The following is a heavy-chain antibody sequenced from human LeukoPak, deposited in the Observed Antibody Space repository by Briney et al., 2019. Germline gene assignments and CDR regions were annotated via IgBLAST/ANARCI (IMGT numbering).Heavy chain of an antibody. CDR1: GYTFTGYY. V-gene: IGHV1-24*01. Sequence: ASVKVSCKASGYTFTGYYMHWVRQAPGKGLEWMGGFDPEDGETIYAQKFQGRVTMTEDTSTDTAYMELSSLRSEDTAVYYCATDHLVATILGGGGFDYWGQGTLVTVSS. J-gene: IGHJ4*02. D-gene: IGHD5-12*01. CDR2: FDPEDGET. CDR3: ATDHLVATILGGGGFDY.